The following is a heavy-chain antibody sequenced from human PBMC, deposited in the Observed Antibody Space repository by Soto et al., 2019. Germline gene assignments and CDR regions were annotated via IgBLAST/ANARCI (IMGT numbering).Heavy chain of an antibody. Sequence: GASVKVSCKASGYSFTTYVMHWVRQAPGQRLEWMGWINAGNGNTKYSQKFQGRVTITRDTPATTAYMDLSSLRSEDTAVYYCARDTSMVRGVIPTYYYGMDVWGQGTTVTAP. V-gene: IGHV1-3*01. J-gene: IGHJ6*02. CDR1: GYSFTTYV. D-gene: IGHD3-10*01. CDR2: INAGNGNT. CDR3: ARDTSMVRGVIPTYYYGMDV.